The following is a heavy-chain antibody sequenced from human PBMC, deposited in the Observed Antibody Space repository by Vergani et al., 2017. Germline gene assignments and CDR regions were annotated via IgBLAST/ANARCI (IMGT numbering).Heavy chain of an antibody. J-gene: IGHJ3*02. D-gene: IGHD2-2*03. CDR2: IIPIFGTA. Sequence: QLVQSGPEVKKPGTSVKVSCKASGGTFSSYAISWVRQAPGQGLEWMGRIIPIFGTANYAQKFQGRVTITADKSTSTAYMELSSLRSEDTAVYYCAREMLDIVVVPAAPRAFDIWGQGTMVTVSS. CDR3: AREMLDIVVVPAAPRAFDI. V-gene: IGHV1-69*06. CDR1: GGTFSSYA.